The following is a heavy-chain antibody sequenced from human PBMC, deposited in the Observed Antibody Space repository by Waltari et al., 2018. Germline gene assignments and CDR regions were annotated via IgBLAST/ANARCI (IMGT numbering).Heavy chain of an antibody. CDR3: ARGSQFGITVFGVVTLGGWFDP. Sequence: QVQLQQWGAGLLKPSETLSLTCAVYGGSFSGYYWSWIRQPPGKGLEWIGEINHSGSTNYNPSLKSRVTISVDTSKNQFSPKLSSVTAADTAVYYCARGSQFGITVFGVVTLGGWFDPWGQGTLVTVSS. V-gene: IGHV4-34*01. CDR1: GGSFSGYY. CDR2: INHSGST. D-gene: IGHD3-3*01. J-gene: IGHJ5*02.